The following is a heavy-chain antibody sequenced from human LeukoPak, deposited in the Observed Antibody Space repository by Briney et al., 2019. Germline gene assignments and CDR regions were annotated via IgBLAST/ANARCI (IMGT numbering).Heavy chain of an antibody. CDR3: AKGPSSSWPYYFDY. J-gene: IGHJ4*02. CDR2: ISGSGGST. V-gene: IGHV3-23*01. CDR1: GFTFSSYA. D-gene: IGHD6-13*01. Sequence: GGSLRLSCAASGFTFSSYAMSWVRQAPGKGLEWVSAISGSGGSTYYADAVKGRGTITGYNSKNTLYLQMNSLRAEDTAVYYCAKGPSSSWPYYFDYWGQGTLVTVSS.